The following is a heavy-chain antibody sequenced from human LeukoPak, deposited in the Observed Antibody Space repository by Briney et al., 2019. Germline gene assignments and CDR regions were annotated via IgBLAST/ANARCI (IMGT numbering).Heavy chain of an antibody. J-gene: IGHJ5*02. V-gene: IGHV1-69*13. CDR3: ARCSSGWYNWFDP. CDR1: GGTFSSYA. Sequence: SVRVSCKASGGTFSSYAISWVRQAPGQGLEWMGGIIPIFGTADYAQKFQGRVTITADESTSTAYMELSSLRSEDTAVYYCARCSSGWYNWFDPWGQGTLVTVSS. CDR2: IIPIFGTA. D-gene: IGHD6-19*01.